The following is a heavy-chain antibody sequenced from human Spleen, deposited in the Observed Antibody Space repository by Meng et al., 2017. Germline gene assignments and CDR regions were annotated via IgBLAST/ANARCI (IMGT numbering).Heavy chain of an antibody. J-gene: IGHJ4*02. V-gene: IGHV4-34*01. Sequence: QVALHQGGAGLLKPSEPLSLTCVVSGGSFSDYYWSWIRQPPGKGLEWIGEINHSGSTNYNPSLESRATISVDTSQNNLSLKLSSVTAADSAVYYCARGPTTMAHDFDYWGQGTLVTVSS. CDR2: INHSGST. CDR1: GGSFSDYY. D-gene: IGHD4-11*01. CDR3: ARGPTTMAHDFDY.